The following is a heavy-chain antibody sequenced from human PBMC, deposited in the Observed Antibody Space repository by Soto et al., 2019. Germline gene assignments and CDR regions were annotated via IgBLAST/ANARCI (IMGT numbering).Heavy chain of an antibody. CDR3: ARDSWGLAVPDYHYYAMDV. Sequence: QVQLVQSGAEVKKPGASVRVSCEASGYTFTSYGISWVRQAPGQGLEWMGWISVYSGSTNYAQKLQGRVTMTTDRSTRTVYMELRSLRSDDTAVYYCARDSWGLAVPDYHYYAMDVWGQGTTVTVSS. J-gene: IGHJ6*02. CDR1: GYTFTSYG. D-gene: IGHD6-19*01. CDR2: ISVYSGST. V-gene: IGHV1-18*04.